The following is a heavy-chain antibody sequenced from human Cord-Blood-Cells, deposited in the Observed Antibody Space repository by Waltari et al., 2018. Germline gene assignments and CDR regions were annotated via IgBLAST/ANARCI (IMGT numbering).Heavy chain of an antibody. J-gene: IGHJ4*02. CDR3: ARGKLYSSSWYYFDY. Sequence: QVQLVQSGAEVKKPGASVKVSCKASGYTFTSYDINWVRQATGQGLDLMGWMHPNSGNTGDAQKFQGRVTMTRNTSISTAYMELSSLRSEDTAVYYCARGKLYSSSWYYFDYWGQGTLVTVSS. D-gene: IGHD6-13*01. V-gene: IGHV1-8*01. CDR1: GYTFTSYD. CDR2: MHPNSGNT.